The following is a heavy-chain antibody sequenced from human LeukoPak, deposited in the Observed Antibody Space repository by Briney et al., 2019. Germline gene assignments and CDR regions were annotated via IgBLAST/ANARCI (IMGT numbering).Heavy chain of an antibody. V-gene: IGHV3-30-3*01. J-gene: IGHJ6*04. Sequence: PGGSLRLSCAASGFTFSSYATHWVRQAPGKGLEWVAVISYDGSNKYYADSVKGRFTISRDNSKNTLYLQMNSLRAEDTAVYYCARDSPYGMDVWGKGTTVTVSS. CDR3: ARDSPYGMDV. CDR2: ISYDGSNK. CDR1: GFTFSSYA.